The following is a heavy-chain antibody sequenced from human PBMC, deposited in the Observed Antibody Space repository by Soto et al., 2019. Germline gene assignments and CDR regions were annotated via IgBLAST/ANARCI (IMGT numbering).Heavy chain of an antibody. CDR1: GASINSGGYY. D-gene: IGHD3-16*01. J-gene: IGHJ3*02. V-gene: IGHV4-31*03. Sequence: QVQLQESGPGLVKPSQTLSLTCTVSGASINSGGYYWSWIRQHQGKGLEWIGYIYYSGSTYYSPYLRSRTTIAVDTSKNQFSLELSSVTAADTAVYYCARKLFWGDAFDIWGQGTVVTVSS. CDR3: ARKLFWGDAFDI. CDR2: IYYSGST.